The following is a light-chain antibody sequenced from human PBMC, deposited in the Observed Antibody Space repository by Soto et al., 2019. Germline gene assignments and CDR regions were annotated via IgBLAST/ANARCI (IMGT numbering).Light chain of an antibody. CDR2: GAS. V-gene: IGKV3-15*01. J-gene: IGKJ1*01. CDR3: QQYNNWPPST. CDR1: QSVSSN. Sequence: EVVMTQPPATLSVSQGERATLSCRASQSVSSNFAWYQQKPGQAPRLLIYGASTRATGIPARFSGSGSGTEFTLTISSLQSEDFAVYHCQQYNNWPPSTFGQGTRVDIK.